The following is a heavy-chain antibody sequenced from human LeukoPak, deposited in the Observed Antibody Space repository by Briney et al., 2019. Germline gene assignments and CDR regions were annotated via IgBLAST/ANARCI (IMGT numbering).Heavy chain of an antibody. CDR3: ARDLGIAVAGPGWFDP. CDR2: VYDNGGT. D-gene: IGHD6-19*01. Sequence: SETLSLTCTVSGGSISGFYWTWTRQPPGKGLEWIGYVYDNGGTNYNPSLKSRVTISVDTSRNQFSLKLISVTAADTAVYYCARDLGIAVAGPGWFDPWGQGTLVTVSS. CDR1: GGSISGFY. V-gene: IGHV4-59*01. J-gene: IGHJ5*02.